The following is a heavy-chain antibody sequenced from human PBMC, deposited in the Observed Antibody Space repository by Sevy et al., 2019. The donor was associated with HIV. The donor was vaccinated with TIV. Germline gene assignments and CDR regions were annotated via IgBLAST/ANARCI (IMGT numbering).Heavy chain of an antibody. V-gene: IGHV3-23*01. Sequence: GASLRLSCAASGFTFSNYAMSWVRQTPGKGLEWVSAISGSADATYYTDSVKGRFTISRDNSKNTVYLQMNSLRAEDTAVYYCVKEVSQYSYSDYWGQGTLVTVSS. CDR1: GFTFSNYA. J-gene: IGHJ4*02. D-gene: IGHD5-18*01. CDR3: VKEVSQYSYSDY. CDR2: ISGSADAT.